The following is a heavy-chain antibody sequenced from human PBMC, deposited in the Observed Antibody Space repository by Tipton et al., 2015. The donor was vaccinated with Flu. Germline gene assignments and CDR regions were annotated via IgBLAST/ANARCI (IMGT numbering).Heavy chain of an antibody. D-gene: IGHD3-10*01. CDR1: GYSISSGYY. Sequence: TLSLTCIVSGYSISSGYYWGWIRQPPGKGLEWIGSIFHGGSTYYNPSLKSRVTISVDTSKNQFSLKLSSVTAADTAVYYCATYYYGSGTQSAFDYWGQGTLVTVSS. CDR2: IFHGGST. CDR3: ATYYYGSGTQSAFDY. J-gene: IGHJ4*02. V-gene: IGHV4-38-2*02.